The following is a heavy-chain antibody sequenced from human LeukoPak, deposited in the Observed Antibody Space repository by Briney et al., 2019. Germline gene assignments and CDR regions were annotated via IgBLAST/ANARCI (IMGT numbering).Heavy chain of an antibody. CDR1: GGSFSGYY. CDR2: INHSGST. CDR3: ARVISIAVAGKSVPGY. V-gene: IGHV4-34*01. J-gene: IGHJ4*02. Sequence: SETLSLTCAVYGGSFSGYYWSWIRQPPGKGLEWIGEINHSGSTNYNPSLKSRVTISVDTSKNQFSLKLTSVTAADTAVYYCARVISIAVAGKSVPGYWGQGTLVTVSS. D-gene: IGHD6-19*01.